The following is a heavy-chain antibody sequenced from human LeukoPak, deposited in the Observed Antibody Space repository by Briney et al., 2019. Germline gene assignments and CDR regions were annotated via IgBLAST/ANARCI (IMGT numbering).Heavy chain of an antibody. CDR1: GGSVTGYY. D-gene: IGHD3-10*01. CDR2: FNHSGGT. V-gene: IGHV4-34*01. CDR3: ARGGRITMVRGYKLLDY. Sequence: PSETRSLTCAVYGGSVTGYYCRWNSPPPGKGLEWKGEFNHSGGTNYNPYHKSRVTISVGTYKTQFSLKLSSVTAADTAVYYCARGGRITMVRGYKLLDYWGQGTLVTVSS. J-gene: IGHJ4*02.